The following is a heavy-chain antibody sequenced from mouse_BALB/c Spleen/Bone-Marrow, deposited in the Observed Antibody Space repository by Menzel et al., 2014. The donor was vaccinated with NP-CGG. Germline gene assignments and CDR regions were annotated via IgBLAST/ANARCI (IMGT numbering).Heavy chain of an antibody. D-gene: IGHD3-2*02. V-gene: IGHV5-6*02. J-gene: IGHJ2*01. Sequence: EVKVEESGGDLVKPGGSLKLSCVASGFTFSSYGMSWVRQTPDKRLEWVATISSGGSSTYYPASVKGRFTISRDNAKSTLYLQMSSLNSEDTAMYYCTRRPLQANSYFDCWGQGTTLTVSP. CDR1: GFTFSSYG. CDR2: ISSGGSST. CDR3: TRRPLQANSYFDC.